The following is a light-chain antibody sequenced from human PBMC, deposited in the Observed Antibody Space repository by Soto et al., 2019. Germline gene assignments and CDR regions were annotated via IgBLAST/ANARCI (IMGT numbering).Light chain of an antibody. CDR2: TAS. V-gene: IGKV3D-15*01. Sequence: ETVMTQSPATLSVSPGERVTLSCRASQTIGTSLAWYQQRPGQAPRLLIYTASIRATGTPVRFSGFGSGAEFTLTINSLQSDDFAIYYCRQYWAWPLTFGGGTKVEIK. J-gene: IGKJ4*01. CDR1: QTIGTS. CDR3: RQYWAWPLT.